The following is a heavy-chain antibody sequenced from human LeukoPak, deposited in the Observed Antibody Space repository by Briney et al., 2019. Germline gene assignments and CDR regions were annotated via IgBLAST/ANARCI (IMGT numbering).Heavy chain of an antibody. Sequence: QPGGSLRLSCAASGFTFSSHGMPWVRQAPGKGLEWVSIIWYDGSEEYYADSVKGRFTISRDNSKNTLYLQMNSLRAEDTAVYYCARDGGYHSSGPFNYWGQGALVTVSS. CDR2: IWYDGSEE. CDR3: ARDGGYHSSGPFNY. D-gene: IGHD3-22*01. CDR1: GFTFSSHG. V-gene: IGHV3-33*01. J-gene: IGHJ4*02.